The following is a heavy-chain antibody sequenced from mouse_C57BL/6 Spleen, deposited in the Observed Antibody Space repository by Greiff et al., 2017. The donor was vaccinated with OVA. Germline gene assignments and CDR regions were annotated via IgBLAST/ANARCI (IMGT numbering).Heavy chain of an antibody. CDR1: GYSITSGYY. Sequence: EVQLVESGPGLVKPSQSLSLTCSVTGYSITSGYYWNWIRQFPGNKLEWMGYISYDGSNNYNPSLKNRISITRDTSKNQFFLKLNSVTTEDTATYYCASFYYDYDGDYWGQGTTLTVSS. V-gene: IGHV3-6*01. CDR3: ASFYYDYDGDY. D-gene: IGHD2-4*01. J-gene: IGHJ2*01. CDR2: ISYDGSN.